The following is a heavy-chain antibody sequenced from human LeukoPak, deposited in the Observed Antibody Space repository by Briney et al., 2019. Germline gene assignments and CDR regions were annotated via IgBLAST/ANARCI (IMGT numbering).Heavy chain of an antibody. Sequence: GGSLRLSCAASGFTFSSLWMTWVRQAPGKGLEWVANINQDGSEKYFVDSVKGRFTISRDNAKNSVFLQMNSLTVEDTAVYYCARDGGVSGYDLLDYWGQGTLVTVSS. V-gene: IGHV3-7*01. CDR2: INQDGSEK. CDR3: ARDGGVSGYDLLDY. J-gene: IGHJ4*02. CDR1: GFTFSSLW. D-gene: IGHD5-12*01.